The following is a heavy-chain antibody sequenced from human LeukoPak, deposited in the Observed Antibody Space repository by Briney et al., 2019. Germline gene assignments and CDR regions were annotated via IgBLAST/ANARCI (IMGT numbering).Heavy chain of an antibody. CDR2: IYHSGSI. Sequence: SETLSLTCAVYGESFSDYSWSWIRQSPGKGLEWIGYIYHSGSIYYNPSLKSRVTISVDRSKNQFSLKLSSVTAADTAVYYCARSYYYDSSGTLGHWGQGTLVTVSS. V-gene: IGHV4-34*01. CDR3: ARSYYYDSSGTLGH. CDR1: GESFSDYS. D-gene: IGHD3-22*01. J-gene: IGHJ1*01.